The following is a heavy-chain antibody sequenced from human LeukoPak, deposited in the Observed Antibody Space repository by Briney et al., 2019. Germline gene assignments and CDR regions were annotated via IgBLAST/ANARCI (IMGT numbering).Heavy chain of an antibody. CDR3: AKHNHRYIAPFDY. CDR1: GFTFSSYA. CDR2: ISGSGGST. D-gene: IGHD1-14*01. Sequence: PGGPLRLSCAASGFTFSSYAMSWVRQAPGKGLEWVSAISGSGGSTYYADSVKGRFTISRDNSKNTLYLQMNSLRAEDTAVYYCAKHNHRYIAPFDYWGQGTLVTVSS. J-gene: IGHJ4*02. V-gene: IGHV3-23*01.